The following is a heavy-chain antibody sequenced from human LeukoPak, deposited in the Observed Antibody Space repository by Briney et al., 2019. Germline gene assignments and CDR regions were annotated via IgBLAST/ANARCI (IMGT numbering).Heavy chain of an antibody. CDR3: ARPLSRYYYQTTGDGY. J-gene: IGHJ4*02. D-gene: IGHD3-10*01. CDR1: GFTFSTYW. V-gene: IGHV3-7*01. Sequence: GGSLRLSYAASGFTFSTYWMTWVRQAPGKGLEWVANIKQDGSDKYYVDSVKGRFTISRDNAKNSLYLQMSSLRAEDTAVYYCARPLSRYYYQTTGDGYWGRGTLVTVSS. CDR2: IKQDGSDK.